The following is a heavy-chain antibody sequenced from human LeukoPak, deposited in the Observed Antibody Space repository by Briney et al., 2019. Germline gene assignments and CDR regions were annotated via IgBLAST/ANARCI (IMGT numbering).Heavy chain of an antibody. CDR2: IRYDGSNK. CDR1: GFTFSSYG. J-gene: IGHJ3*02. CDR3: AKIGTTHDAFDI. D-gene: IGHD4-17*01. V-gene: IGHV3-30*02. Sequence: GGSLRLSCAASGFTFSSYGMHWVRQAPGKGLEWVAFIRYDGSNKYYADSVKGRFTISRDNSKNTLYLQMNSLRAEDAAVYYCAKIGTTHDAFDIWGQGTMVTVSS.